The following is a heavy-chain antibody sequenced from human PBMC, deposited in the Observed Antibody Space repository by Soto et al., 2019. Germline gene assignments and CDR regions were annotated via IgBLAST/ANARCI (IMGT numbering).Heavy chain of an antibody. CDR2: INPNSGGT. V-gene: IGHV1-2*02. CDR3: ASTYCSSTSCSQGDYYYGMDV. J-gene: IGHJ6*02. Sequence: QVPLVQSGAEVKKPGASVKVSCKASGYTFTGYYMHWVRQAPGQGLEWMGWINPNSGGTNYAQKFQGRVTMTRDTSISTAYMELSRLRSDDTAVYYCASTYCSSTSCSQGDYYYGMDVWGQGTTVTVSS. CDR1: GYTFTGYY. D-gene: IGHD2-2*01.